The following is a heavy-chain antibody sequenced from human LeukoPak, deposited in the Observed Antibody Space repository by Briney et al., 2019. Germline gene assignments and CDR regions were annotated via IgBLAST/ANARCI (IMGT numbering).Heavy chain of an antibody. Sequence: SETLSLTCTVSGGSISSGSYYWSWTRQPPGKGLEWIGYIYHSGSTYYNPSLKSRVTISVDRSKNQFSLKLSSVTAADTAVYYCASSIAVAGTDYWGQGTLVTVSS. CDR2: IYHSGST. CDR1: GGSISSGSYY. CDR3: ASSIAVAGTDY. J-gene: IGHJ4*02. V-gene: IGHV4-30-2*01. D-gene: IGHD6-19*01.